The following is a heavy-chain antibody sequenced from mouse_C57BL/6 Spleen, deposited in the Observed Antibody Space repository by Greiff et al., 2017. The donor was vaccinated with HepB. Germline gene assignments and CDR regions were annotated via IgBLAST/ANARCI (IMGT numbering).Heavy chain of an antibody. D-gene: IGHD1-1*01. CDR1: GYTFTSYW. CDR2: IYPSDSET. V-gene: IGHV1-61*01. CDR3: AREDYYGSSYGYVDV. J-gene: IGHJ1*03. Sequence: QVQLQQPGAELVRPGSSVKLSCKASGYTFTSYWMDWVKQRPGQGLEWIGNIYPSDSETHYNQKFKDKATLTVDKSSSTAYMQLSSLTSEDSAVYYCAREDYYGSSYGYVDVWGTGTTVTVSS.